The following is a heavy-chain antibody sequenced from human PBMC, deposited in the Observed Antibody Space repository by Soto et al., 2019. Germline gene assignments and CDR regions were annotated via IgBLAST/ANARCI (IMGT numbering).Heavy chain of an antibody. J-gene: IGHJ6*02. CDR3: AGGDNYYALGV. Sequence: QLQLVESGGGVVQPGRSLRLSCAASASTFSNYIMHWVRQAPGKGLEWVAFISYDGSNSNYADFVEGRFTISRDNPKNRLYLQLISLRPDDRAVYYCAGGDNYYALGVWGQGTTVTVSS. CDR1: ASTFSNYI. D-gene: IGHD2-15*01. V-gene: IGHV3-30*04. CDR2: ISYDGSNS.